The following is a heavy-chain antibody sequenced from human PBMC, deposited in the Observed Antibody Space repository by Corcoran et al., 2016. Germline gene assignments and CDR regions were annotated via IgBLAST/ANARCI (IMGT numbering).Heavy chain of an antibody. D-gene: IGHD2-8*01. CDR3: AKYRGCTNGVCLVYYFDY. CDR2: ISYDGSNK. J-gene: IGHJ4*02. Sequence: QVQLVESGGGVVQPGRSLRLSCAASGFTFSSDGMHWVRQAPGKGLVWVAGISYDGSNKYYADSVKGRFTISRDHSKNTLYLQMNSLRAEDTAVDYCAKYRGCTNGVCLVYYFDYWGQGTLFTVSS. CDR1: GFTFSSDG. V-gene: IGHV3-30*18.